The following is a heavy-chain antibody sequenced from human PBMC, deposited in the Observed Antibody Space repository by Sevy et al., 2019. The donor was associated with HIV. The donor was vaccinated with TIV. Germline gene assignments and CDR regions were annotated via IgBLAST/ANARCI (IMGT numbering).Heavy chain of an antibody. CDR1: GLTFSSYA. Sequence: GGSLRLSCAASGLTFSSYAMHWVRQAPGKGLEWVAVISYDGSDKYFADSVKGRFTIPRDNSKNTLFLQMNSLRTEDTAVYYCARGPGVVAVAALNWFDPWGQGTLVTVSS. D-gene: IGHD2-15*01. CDR2: ISYDGSDK. CDR3: ARGPGVVAVAALNWFDP. J-gene: IGHJ5*02. V-gene: IGHV3-30*04.